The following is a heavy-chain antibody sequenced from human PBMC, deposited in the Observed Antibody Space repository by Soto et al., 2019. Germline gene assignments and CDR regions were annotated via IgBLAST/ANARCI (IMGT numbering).Heavy chain of an antibody. Sequence: SETLSLTCTVSGGSISSSSYYWGWIRQPPGKGLEWIGSIYYSGSTYYNPSLKSRVTISVDTSKNQFSLKLSSVTAADTAVYYCARHNDYGDYVGNYYFDYWGQGTLVTVSS. D-gene: IGHD4-17*01. CDR3: ARHNDYGDYVGNYYFDY. J-gene: IGHJ4*02. CDR1: GGSISSSSYY. CDR2: IYYSGST. V-gene: IGHV4-39*01.